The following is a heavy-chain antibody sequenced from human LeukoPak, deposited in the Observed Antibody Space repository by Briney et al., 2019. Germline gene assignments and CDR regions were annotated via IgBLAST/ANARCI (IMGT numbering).Heavy chain of an antibody. CDR2: IYYSGST. V-gene: IGHV4-59*05. Sequence: SETLSLTCSVSGGSISKYYWSWIRQPPGKGLEWIGSIYYSGSTYYNPSLKSRVTISVDTSKNQFSLKLSSVTAADTAVYYCARRIYRSSGWYAPHYFDYWGQGTLVTVSS. D-gene: IGHD6-19*01. CDR3: ARRIYRSSGWYAPHYFDY. CDR1: GGSISKYY. J-gene: IGHJ4*02.